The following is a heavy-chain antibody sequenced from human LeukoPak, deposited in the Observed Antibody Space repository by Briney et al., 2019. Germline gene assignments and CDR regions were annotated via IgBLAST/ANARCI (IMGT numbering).Heavy chain of an antibody. Sequence: SETLSLTCTVSGGSISSSSYYWGWIRQPPGKGLEWIGSIYHSGSTYYNPSLKSRVTISVDTSKNQFSLKLSSVTAADTAVYYCARYRVTMIVVVTGGYYFDYWGQGTLVTVSS. D-gene: IGHD3-22*01. J-gene: IGHJ4*02. CDR3: ARYRVTMIVVVTGGYYFDY. V-gene: IGHV4-39*07. CDR2: IYHSGST. CDR1: GGSISSSSYY.